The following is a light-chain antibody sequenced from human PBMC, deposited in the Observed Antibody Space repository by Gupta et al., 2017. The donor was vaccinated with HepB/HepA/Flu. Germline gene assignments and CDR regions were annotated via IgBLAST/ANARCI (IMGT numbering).Light chain of an antibody. J-gene: IGKJ1*01. CDR1: QNINSNF. V-gene: IGKV3-20*01. CDR3: QQYGSSPRT. CDR2: GVS. Sequence: IVLTQSPGTLSLSSGARATLSCRASQNINSNFLAWYQHKPGQAPRLLIYGVSSRATGIPDRFSGSGSGTDFTLTISGLEPEDLAVYYCQQYGSSPRTFGQGTKVEIK.